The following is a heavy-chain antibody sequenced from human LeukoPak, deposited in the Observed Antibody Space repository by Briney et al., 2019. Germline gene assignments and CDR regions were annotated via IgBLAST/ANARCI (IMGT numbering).Heavy chain of an antibody. D-gene: IGHD2-21*01. J-gene: IGHJ6*02. V-gene: IGHV1-18*01. CDR2: ISAYNGNT. CDR3: AARGGDYYYGMDV. CDR1: GYTFTSYG. Sequence: ASAKVSCKASGYTFTSYGISWVRQAPGQGLEWMGWISAYNGNTNYAQKLQGRVTITRDMSTSTAYMELSSLRSEDTAVYYCAARGGDYYYGMDVWGQGTTVTVSS.